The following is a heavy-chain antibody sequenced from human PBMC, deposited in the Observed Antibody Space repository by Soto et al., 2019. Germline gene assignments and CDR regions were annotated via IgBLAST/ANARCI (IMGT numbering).Heavy chain of an antibody. CDR1: GGSISSCCYY. J-gene: IGHJ4*02. CDR3: ARGRASSPTPGDY. CDR2: IYYSGST. Sequence: ASETLSLTYTVSGGSISSCCYYWSWIRQHPGKGLEWIGYIYYSGSTYYNPSLKSRVTISVDTSKNQFSLKLSSVTAADTAVYYCARGRASSPTPGDYWGQGTLVTVSS. V-gene: IGHV4-31*03.